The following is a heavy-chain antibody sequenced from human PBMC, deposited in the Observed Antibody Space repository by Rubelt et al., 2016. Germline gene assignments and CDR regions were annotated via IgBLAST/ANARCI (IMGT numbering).Heavy chain of an antibody. V-gene: IGHV3-74*01. Sequence: VWVSRINSDGSSTSYADSVKGRFTISRDNAKNTLYLQMNSLRAEDTAVYYCARVLSGSYSHWGQGTLVTVSS. CDR3: ARVLSGSYSH. J-gene: IGHJ4*02. D-gene: IGHD1-26*01. CDR2: INSDGSST.